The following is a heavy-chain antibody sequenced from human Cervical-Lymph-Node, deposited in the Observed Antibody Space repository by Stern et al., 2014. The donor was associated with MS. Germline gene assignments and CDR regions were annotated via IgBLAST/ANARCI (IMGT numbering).Heavy chain of an antibody. Sequence: EVQLGESGGVLVQPGGSLKLSCAASGFTFRRYWMTWVRQAPRKGLEWVANIKEDGSEQYYVDSVKGRFTMSRDNAKNSLYLQMNSLRAEDTAVYYCARRVLVAMGGYPKTLDVWGRGTTVTVSS. J-gene: IGHJ6*02. D-gene: IGHD2-2*01. V-gene: IGHV3-7*01. CDR3: ARRVLVAMGGYPKTLDV. CDR2: IKEDGSEQ. CDR1: GFTFRRYW.